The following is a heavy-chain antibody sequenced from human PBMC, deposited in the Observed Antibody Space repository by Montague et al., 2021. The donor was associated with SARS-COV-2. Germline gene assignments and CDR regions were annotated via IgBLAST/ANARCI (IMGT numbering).Heavy chain of an antibody. D-gene: IGHD3-10*01. V-gene: IGHV4-39*02. CDR2: LYRSGSV. J-gene: IGHJ6*02. Sequence: SETLSLTCIVSGGFISDSYYWAWIRQAPGRGLEWLGSLYRSGSVYSNPSLKSQVSISVDKSKNHFSLRLTSATAAETAVYYCVRGAEEAHFAMDVWGQGTTVTVSS. CDR1: GGFISDSYY. CDR3: VRGAEEAHFAMDV.